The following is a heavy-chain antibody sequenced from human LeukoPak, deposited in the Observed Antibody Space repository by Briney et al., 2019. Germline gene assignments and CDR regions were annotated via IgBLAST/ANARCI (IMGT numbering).Heavy chain of an antibody. Sequence: GGSLRLSCAASGFTFSSYGMSWFRQAPGKGLEWVSYISSSGSIKHYADSVKGRFTISRDNAKNSLYLQMNSLRAEDTAVYYCARARYTSGWETLDYWGQGTLVTVSS. V-gene: IGHV3-48*04. CDR3: ARARYTSGWETLDY. CDR2: ISSSGSIK. J-gene: IGHJ4*02. D-gene: IGHD6-19*01. CDR1: GFTFSSYG.